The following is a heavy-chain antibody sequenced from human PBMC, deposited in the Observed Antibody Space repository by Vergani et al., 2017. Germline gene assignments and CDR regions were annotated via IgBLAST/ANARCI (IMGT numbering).Heavy chain of an antibody. J-gene: IGHJ3*02. V-gene: IGHV1-8*01. CDR3: ARAGLIYDFWSGYYLGAFDI. Sequence: QVQLVQSGAEVKKPGASVTVSCKASGYTFTSYDINWVRQATGQGLEWMGWMNPNSGNTGYAQKFQGRVTMTRNTSISTAYMELSSLRSEDTAVYYCARAGLIYDFWSGYYLGAFDIWGQGTMVTVSS. CDR2: MNPNSGNT. D-gene: IGHD3-3*01. CDR1: GYTFTSYD.